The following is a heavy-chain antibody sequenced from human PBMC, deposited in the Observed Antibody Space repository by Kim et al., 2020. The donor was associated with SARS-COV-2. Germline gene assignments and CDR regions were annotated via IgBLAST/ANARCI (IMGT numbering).Heavy chain of an antibody. Sequence: SETLSLTCAVYGGSFSGYYWSWIRQPPGKGLEWIGEINHSGSTNYNPSLKSRVTISIDTSKNQFSLKLSSVTAADTAVYYCARGRKGITMIVVVQTYYYYGMDVWGQGTTVTVSS. V-gene: IGHV4-34*01. D-gene: IGHD3-22*01. CDR1: GGSFSGYY. J-gene: IGHJ6*02. CDR2: INHSGST. CDR3: ARGRKGITMIVVVQTYYYYGMDV.